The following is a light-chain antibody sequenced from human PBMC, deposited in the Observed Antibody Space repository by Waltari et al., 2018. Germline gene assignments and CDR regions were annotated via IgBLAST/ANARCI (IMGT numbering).Light chain of an antibody. J-gene: IGKJ1*01. V-gene: IGKV1-39*01. CDR3: QQSYSTPRT. CDR2: AAS. CDR1: QTITHS. Sequence: DIQMTQSPSSLSASVGDRVTITCRASQTITHSLNWYQQKPGKAPKLLIYAASSLQSGVPSRFSGSGSGTDFTLTIASLQPEDFATYYCQQSYSTPRTFGQGTRVDFK.